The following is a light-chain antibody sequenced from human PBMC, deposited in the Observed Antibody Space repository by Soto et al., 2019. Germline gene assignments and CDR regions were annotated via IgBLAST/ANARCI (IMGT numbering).Light chain of an antibody. CDR3: QQYNNWPQT. CDR2: SAS. Sequence: EIVLTQYPGTLSLSPGERATLSCRASQSVSSDLAWYHQKPGQAPRLLIYSASTRATGIPARFSGSGSGTEFTLTISSLQSEDFAVYYCQQYNNWPQTFGQGTKVDIK. CDR1: QSVSSD. J-gene: IGKJ1*01. V-gene: IGKV3-15*01.